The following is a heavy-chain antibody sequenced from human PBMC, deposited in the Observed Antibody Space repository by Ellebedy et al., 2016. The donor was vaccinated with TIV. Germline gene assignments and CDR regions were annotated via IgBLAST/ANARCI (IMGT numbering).Heavy chain of an antibody. CDR3: ASGKATGAFNI. CDR1: GFTFSTYW. V-gene: IGHV3-74*01. D-gene: IGHD5-24*01. CDR2: MNSDGSST. J-gene: IGHJ3*02. Sequence: PGGSLRLSCAASGFTFSTYWMHWVRQAPGKGLVWVSRMNSDGSSTTYADSVKGRFTISRDNAKKTLYLQMNSLRAEDTAVYYCASGKATGAFNIWGQGTMVTVSS.